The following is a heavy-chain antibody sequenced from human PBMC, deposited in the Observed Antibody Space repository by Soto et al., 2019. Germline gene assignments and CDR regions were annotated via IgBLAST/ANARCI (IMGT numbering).Heavy chain of an antibody. Sequence: PSETXSLTCTVPGGSISSGCSYWSCIRQHTGKAREGIGYIYYSGSTYDNPSLTRPRTLPSHTSNNHLSLELSSVTAADPAFYYCARESCDNQVDCWGQGTLVTVSS. CDR3: ARESCDNQVDC. CDR2: IYYSGST. D-gene: IGHD1-1*01. V-gene: IGHV4-31*01. J-gene: IGHJ4*02. CDR1: GGSISSGCSY.